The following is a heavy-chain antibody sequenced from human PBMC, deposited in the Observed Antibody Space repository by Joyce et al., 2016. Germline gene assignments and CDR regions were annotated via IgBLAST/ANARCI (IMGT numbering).Heavy chain of an antibody. Sequence: QVQLQESGPGLVKPSGTLSLTCAVSGGSISSSNWWSWVRQPPGKGLEWIGEIFHTGSTKDNLSLKSRVTISVDKSKNQFSLKLSSGTAADTAVYYCARSSGYSSAEYFQHWGQGTLVIVSS. CDR2: IFHTGST. CDR1: GGSISSSNW. D-gene: IGHD3-22*01. V-gene: IGHV4-4*02. J-gene: IGHJ1*01. CDR3: ARSSGYSSAEYFQH.